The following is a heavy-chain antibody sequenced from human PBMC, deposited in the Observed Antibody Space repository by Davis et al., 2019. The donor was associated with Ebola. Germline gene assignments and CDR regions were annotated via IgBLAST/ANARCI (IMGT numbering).Heavy chain of an antibody. D-gene: IGHD3-10*01. CDR3: AHGLYGWYFDY. J-gene: IGHJ4*02. Sequence: SGPTLVKPTQTHTLTCTFSGSSLNSNAMCVTWIRQPPGKALEWLARIDWDGDKYYSTSLKTRLTISKDTSKNQVLLTMTNMDPVDTATYFSAHGLYGWYFDYWGQGTLVTVSS. V-gene: IGHV2-70*12. CDR1: GSSLNSNAMC. CDR2: IDWDGDK.